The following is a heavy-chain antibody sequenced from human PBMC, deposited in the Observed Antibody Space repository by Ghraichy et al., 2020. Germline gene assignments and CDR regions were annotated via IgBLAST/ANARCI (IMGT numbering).Heavy chain of an antibody. V-gene: IGHV4-34*01. J-gene: IGHJ6*03. D-gene: IGHD3-16*02. CDR3: ARGVITFGGVIGIPPRPYTPNYMDV. CDR2: INHSGST. Sequence: SETLSLTCAVYGGSFSGYYWSWIRQPPGKGLEWIGEINHSGSTNYNPSLKSRVTISVDTSKNQFSLKLSSVTAADTAVYYCARGVITFGGVIGIPPRPYTPNYMDVWGKGTTVTVSS. CDR1: GGSFSGYY.